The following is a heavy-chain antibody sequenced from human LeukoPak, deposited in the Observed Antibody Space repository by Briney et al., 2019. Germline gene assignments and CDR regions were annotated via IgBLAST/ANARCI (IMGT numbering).Heavy chain of an antibody. CDR2: IFSGGST. D-gene: IGHD3-10*01. CDR1: GFSVSSNY. CDR3: ARDRSGSGSYSYDN. Sequence: GESLRLSCAASGFSVSSNYMSWVRQAPGKGLEWVSVIFSGGSTYFADSVKGRFTISRDNSKDTLYLQMNSLRAEDTAVYYCARDRSGSGSYSYDNWGQGTLVTVSS. V-gene: IGHV3-66*01. J-gene: IGHJ4*02.